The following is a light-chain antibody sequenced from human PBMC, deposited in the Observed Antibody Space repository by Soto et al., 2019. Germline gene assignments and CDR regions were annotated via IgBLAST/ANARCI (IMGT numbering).Light chain of an antibody. CDR2: GAS. CDR3: QQCYSPPLS. V-gene: IGKV1-39*01. Sequence: DIQMTQSPSSLSASIGDRVTITCRAIQDINGRLNWYQQTRGRVPKLLIYGASNLESGVPSRFSGCGSGTDFTLTIRGLQPEDFASYYCQQCYSPPLSFGGWTKVEI. J-gene: IGKJ4*01. CDR1: QDINGR.